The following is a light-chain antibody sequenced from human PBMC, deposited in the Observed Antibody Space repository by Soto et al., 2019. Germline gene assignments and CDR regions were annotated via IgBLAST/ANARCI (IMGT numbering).Light chain of an antibody. Sequence: DIVMTQSPDSLAVSLGERATINGKSSQVVLYSSNNKNYLAWYQQKPGQPPKLLIYWASTRESGVPDRFSGSGSGTDFTLTISSLQAEDVAVYYCQQYYSTPPTFGQGTKVDIK. CDR1: QVVLYSSNNKNY. CDR3: QQYYSTPPT. V-gene: IGKV4-1*01. CDR2: WAS. J-gene: IGKJ2*01.